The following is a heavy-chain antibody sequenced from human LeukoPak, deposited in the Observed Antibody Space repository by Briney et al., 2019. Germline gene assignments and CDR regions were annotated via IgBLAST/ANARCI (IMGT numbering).Heavy chain of an antibody. D-gene: IGHD5-18*01. J-gene: IGHJ4*02. CDR3: ARVEYTAMVTPTFDY. CDR1: GFRFNTYS. Sequence: TGGSLRLSCAASGFRFNTYSMNWVRQAPGKGLELVSSISSSSTYIYFADSVKGRFTVSRDNARNSVYLQMNSLRAEDTAVYYCARVEYTAMVTPTFDYWGQGTLVTVSS. V-gene: IGHV3-21*01. CDR2: ISSSSTYI.